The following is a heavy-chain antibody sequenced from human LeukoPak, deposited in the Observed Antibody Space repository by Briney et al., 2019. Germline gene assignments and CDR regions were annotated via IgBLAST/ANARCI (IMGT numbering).Heavy chain of an antibody. CDR1: GFTFDDYA. CDR2: ISWNSGSR. CDR3: AKDMVPAAITRGFDY. Sequence: PGGSLRLSCAASGFTFDDYAMHWVRQAPGKGLEGVSGISWNSGSRGYADSVKGRFTISRDNAKNSLYLQMNSLRAEDMALYYCAKDMVPAAITRGFDYWGQGTLVTVSS. J-gene: IGHJ4*02. V-gene: IGHV3-9*03. D-gene: IGHD2-2*02.